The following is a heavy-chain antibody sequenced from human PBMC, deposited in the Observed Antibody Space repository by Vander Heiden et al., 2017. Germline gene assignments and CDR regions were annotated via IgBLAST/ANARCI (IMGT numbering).Heavy chain of an antibody. CDR1: GYTFTSYA. V-gene: IGHV1-3*01. CDR3: ASWPRITMVRGANSYYYGMDV. D-gene: IGHD3-10*01. CDR2: INAGNGNT. Sequence: QVQLVQSGAEVKKPGASVKVSCKASGYTFTSYAMHWVRQAPGQRLEWMGWINAGNGNTKYSQKFQDRVTITRDTSASTAYMELSSLRSEDTAVYYCASWPRITMVRGANSYYYGMDVWGQGTTVTVSS. J-gene: IGHJ6*02.